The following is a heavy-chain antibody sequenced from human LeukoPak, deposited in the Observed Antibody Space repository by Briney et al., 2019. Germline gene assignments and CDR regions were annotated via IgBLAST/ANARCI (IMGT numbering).Heavy chain of an antibody. CDR2: IYYSGST. CDR1: GGSISSYY. Sequence: PSGTLSLTCAVPGGSISSYYWSWIRQPPGKGLEWIGYIYYSGSTNYNPSLKSRVTISVDTSKNQFSLKLSSVTAADTAVYYCARDHRYCSSTSCYTDKIYYYYGMDVWGQGTTVTVSS. V-gene: IGHV4-59*01. D-gene: IGHD2-2*02. J-gene: IGHJ6*02. CDR3: ARDHRYCSSTSCYTDKIYYYYGMDV.